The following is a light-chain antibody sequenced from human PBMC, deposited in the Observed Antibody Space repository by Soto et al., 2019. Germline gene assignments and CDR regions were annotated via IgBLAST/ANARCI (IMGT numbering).Light chain of an antibody. CDR3: QQSYSTPRG. CDR1: QSISSY. J-gene: IGKJ2*03. CDR2: AAS. Sequence: DLQMTQSPSSLSASVGDRVTITCRASQSISSYLNWYQQKPGKAPKLLIYAASSLQSGVPSRFSGSGSGTDFTLTISSLQPEDFATYYCQQSYSTPRGFGQGTKLEIK. V-gene: IGKV1-39*01.